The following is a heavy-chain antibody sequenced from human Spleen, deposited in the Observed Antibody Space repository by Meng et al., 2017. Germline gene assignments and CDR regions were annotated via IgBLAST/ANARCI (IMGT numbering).Heavy chain of an antibody. CDR3: TTGPYGSGSYQTAAFDY. CDR1: GFTVSHNY. J-gene: IGHJ4*02. Sequence: GESLKISCAASGFTVSHNYMSWVRQAPGKGLEWVGRIKSKTEGETIDYAAPLKGRFTISRDDSKNTLYLQMNSLKTEDTAVYYCTTGPYGSGSYQTAAFDYWGQGTLVTVSS. V-gene: IGHV3-15*01. D-gene: IGHD3-10*01. CDR2: IKSKTEGETI.